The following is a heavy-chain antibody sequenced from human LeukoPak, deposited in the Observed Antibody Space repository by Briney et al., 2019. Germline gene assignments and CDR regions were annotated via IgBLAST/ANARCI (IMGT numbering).Heavy chain of an antibody. Sequence: PSETLSLTCTVSGYSISSGYYRCWIRQPPGKGLEWIGSNYHSGSTYYNPSLKSRVTTSVDTSKNQFSLKLSSVTAADTAVYYCARGPLGAVVGDGDYWGQGTLVTVSS. V-gene: IGHV4-38-2*02. CDR2: NYHSGST. J-gene: IGHJ4*02. D-gene: IGHD2-15*01. CDR3: ARGPLGAVVGDGDY. CDR1: GYSISSGYY.